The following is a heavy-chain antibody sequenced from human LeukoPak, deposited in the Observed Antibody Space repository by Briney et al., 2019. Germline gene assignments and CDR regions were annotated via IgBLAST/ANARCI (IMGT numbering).Heavy chain of an antibody. CDR2: INDSGGNT. Sequence: GGSLRLSCAASGFTFSSYAMSWVRQAPGKGLEWVTLINDSGGNTYYADSVKGRFTISRDNSKNTLFLQMSSLRAEDTAVYYCAKTSAGIRGGYFDYWGQGTLVTVSS. CDR1: GFTFSSYA. D-gene: IGHD3-10*01. V-gene: IGHV3-23*01. J-gene: IGHJ4*02. CDR3: AKTSAGIRGGYFDY.